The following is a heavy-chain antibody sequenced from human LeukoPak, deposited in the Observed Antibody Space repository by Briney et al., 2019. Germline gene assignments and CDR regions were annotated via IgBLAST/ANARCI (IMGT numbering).Heavy chain of an antibody. CDR2: ISGSGGST. CDR3: ARDLRYYDILTGSGCYFDY. Sequence: GGSLRLSCAASGFTFSSYAMSWVRQAPGKGLEWVSAISGSGGSTYYADSVKGRFTISRDNAKNSLYLQMNSLRAEDTAVYYCARDLRYYDILTGSGCYFDYWGQGTLVTVSS. J-gene: IGHJ4*02. V-gene: IGHV3-23*01. CDR1: GFTFSSYA. D-gene: IGHD3-9*01.